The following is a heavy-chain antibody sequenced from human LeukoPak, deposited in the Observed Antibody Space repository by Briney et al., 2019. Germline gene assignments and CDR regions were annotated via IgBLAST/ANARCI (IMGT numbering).Heavy chain of an antibody. D-gene: IGHD3-22*01. J-gene: IGHJ4*02. CDR1: GFTVSSTY. V-gene: IGHV3-53*01. Sequence: GGSLRLSCAASGFTVSSTYMSWVRQAPGKGLEWVSVIYSGGSTYYADSVKGRFTISRDNSKNTLYLQMNSLRAEDTAVYYCAKPLYDSSGYYLEIFDYWGQGTLVTVSS. CDR3: AKPLYDSSGYYLEIFDY. CDR2: IYSGGST.